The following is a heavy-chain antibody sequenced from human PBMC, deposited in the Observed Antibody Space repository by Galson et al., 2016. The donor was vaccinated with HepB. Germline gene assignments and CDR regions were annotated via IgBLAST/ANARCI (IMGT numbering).Heavy chain of an antibody. CDR1: GFTFRLYG. Sequence: SLRLSCAASGFTFRLYGMHWVRQAPGKGLEWVAVISYDGSNKFYADSVKGRLTISRDNSKNTVYLQMNSLTAEDTAVYYCAKSRPGGNWFDPWGQGTLVTVSS. CDR2: ISYDGSNK. V-gene: IGHV3-30*18. CDR3: AKSRPGGNWFDP. J-gene: IGHJ5*02. D-gene: IGHD1-14*01.